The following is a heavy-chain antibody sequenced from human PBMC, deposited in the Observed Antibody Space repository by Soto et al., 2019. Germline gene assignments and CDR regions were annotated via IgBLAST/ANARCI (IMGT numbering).Heavy chain of an antibody. CDR3: ARDYDFWSGYLTDYYYGMDV. V-gene: IGHV4-4*07. CDR1: GGSISSYY. Sequence: LSLTCTVSGGSISSYYWSWIRQPAGKGLEWIGRIYTSGSTNCNPSLKSRVTMSVDTSKNQFSLKLSSVTAADTAVYYCARDYDFWSGYLTDYYYGMDVWGQGTTVTVSS. CDR2: IYTSGST. J-gene: IGHJ6*02. D-gene: IGHD3-3*01.